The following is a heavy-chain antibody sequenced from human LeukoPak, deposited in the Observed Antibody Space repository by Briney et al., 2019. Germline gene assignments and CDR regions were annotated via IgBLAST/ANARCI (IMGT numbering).Heavy chain of an antibody. J-gene: IGHJ4*02. CDR3: ARGLAAAGTGGYYFDY. D-gene: IGHD6-13*01. CDR2: INHSGST. CDR1: GGSFSGYY. V-gene: IGHV4-34*01. Sequence: SETLSLTCAVYGGSFSGYYWSWIRQPPGMGLEWIGEINHSGSTNYNPSLKSRVTISVDTSKNQFSLKLSSVTAADTAVYYCARGLAAAGTGGYYFDYWGQGTLVTVSS.